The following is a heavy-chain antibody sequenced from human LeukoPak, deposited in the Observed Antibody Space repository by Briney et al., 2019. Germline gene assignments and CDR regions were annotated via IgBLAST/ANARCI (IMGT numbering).Heavy chain of an antibody. CDR2: ISYDGSNK. D-gene: IGHD3-3*01. V-gene: IGHV3-30*03. Sequence: GGSLRLSCAASGFTFSKYGMHWVRQAPGKGLEWVAVISYDGSNKYYGDSVKGRFTISRDNSKNTLYLQMTSLRAEDTSVYYCAYDFWSGYVGYYGMDVWGQGTTVTVSS. J-gene: IGHJ6*02. CDR3: AYDFWSGYVGYYGMDV. CDR1: GFTFSKYG.